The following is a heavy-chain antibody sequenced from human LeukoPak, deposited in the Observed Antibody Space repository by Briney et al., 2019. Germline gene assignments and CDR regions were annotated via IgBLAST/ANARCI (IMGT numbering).Heavy chain of an antibody. CDR1: GGSISSYY. CDR3: ARDAPVYCTSNSCSGFDP. D-gene: IGHD2-2*01. J-gene: IGHJ5*02. V-gene: IGHV4-59*01. CDR2: IYYSGST. Sequence: SETLSLTCTVSGGSISSYYWSWIRQPPGKGLEWIGYIYYSGSTNYNPSLKSRVTISVDTSKSQFSLRLSSVTAADTAVYYCARDAPVYCTSNSCSGFDPWGRGTLVTVSS.